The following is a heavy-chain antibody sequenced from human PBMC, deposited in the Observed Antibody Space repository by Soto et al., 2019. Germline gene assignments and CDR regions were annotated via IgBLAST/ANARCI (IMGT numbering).Heavy chain of an antibody. CDR2: VYSGSAT. D-gene: IGHD3-22*01. CDR1: GFIVSDNY. CDR3: ARGKSGYLTFDF. J-gene: IGHJ4*02. Sequence: EVQLVETGGGLVQPGGSLRLSCAASGFIVSDNYMNWVRQAPGKGLEWLSVVYSGSATYYADSVKGRFTISRDNSKNTVFLHMNSLRVEDTAVYYCARGKSGYLTFDFRGQGTQVTVSS. V-gene: IGHV3-53*02.